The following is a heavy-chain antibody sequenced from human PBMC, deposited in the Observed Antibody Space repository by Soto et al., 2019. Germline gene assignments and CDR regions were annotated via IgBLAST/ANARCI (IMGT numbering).Heavy chain of an antibody. CDR1: GFTFSSYG. CDR3: ARGPLDYPIPDFDY. Sequence: PGGSLRLSCAASGFTFSSYGMHWVRQAPGKGLEWVAVIWDDGSNKLYADSVRGRFTISRDNSKNTLYLQMNSLRAEDTAVYYCARGPLDYPIPDFDYWGQGTLVTVSS. V-gene: IGHV3-33*01. CDR2: IWDDGSNK. J-gene: IGHJ4*02. D-gene: IGHD2-8*01.